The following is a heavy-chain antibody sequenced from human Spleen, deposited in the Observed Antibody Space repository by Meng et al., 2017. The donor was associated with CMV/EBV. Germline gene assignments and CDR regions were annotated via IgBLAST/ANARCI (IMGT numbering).Heavy chain of an antibody. CDR1: GYSFTSYW. D-gene: IGHD3-3*01. Sequence: GSLRLSCKGSGYSFTSYWIGWVRQMPGKGLEWMGIIYPGDSDTRYSPSFQGQVTISADKSISTAYLQWSSLKASDTAMYYCARHHMDYDFWSGYYKDYYYGMDVWGQGTTVTVSS. V-gene: IGHV5-51*01. J-gene: IGHJ6*02. CDR2: IYPGDSDT. CDR3: ARHHMDYDFWSGYYKDYYYGMDV.